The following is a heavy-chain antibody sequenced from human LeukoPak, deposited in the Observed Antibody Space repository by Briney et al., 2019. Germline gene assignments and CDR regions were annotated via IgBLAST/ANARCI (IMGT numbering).Heavy chain of an antibody. Sequence: SETLSLTCAVSGASISSSNWWSWVRQPPGKGLEWIGEIYHSGSTNYNPSLKSRVTISGDTSKNQFSLKLRSVTAADTAVYYCARALERYYYDSSGYYAHFDYWGQGTLVTVSS. V-gene: IGHV4-4*02. CDR3: ARALERYYYDSSGYYAHFDY. D-gene: IGHD3-22*01. CDR1: GASISSSNW. CDR2: IYHSGST. J-gene: IGHJ4*02.